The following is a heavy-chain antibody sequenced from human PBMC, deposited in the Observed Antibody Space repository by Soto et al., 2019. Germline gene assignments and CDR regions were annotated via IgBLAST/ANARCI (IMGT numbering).Heavy chain of an antibody. CDR3: AKTTFYHGSGSYFPFDY. CDR1: GFTFSNYG. CDR2: IGSSGGNT. Sequence: GGSLRLSCAASGFTFSNYGMTWVRRTPGKGLEWVSSIGSSGGNTYYADSVKGRFTISRDNSKNTLYLQMNSLRADDTAAYYCAKTTFYHGSGSYFPFDYWGQGTLVTVSS. V-gene: IGHV3-23*01. D-gene: IGHD3-10*01. J-gene: IGHJ4*02.